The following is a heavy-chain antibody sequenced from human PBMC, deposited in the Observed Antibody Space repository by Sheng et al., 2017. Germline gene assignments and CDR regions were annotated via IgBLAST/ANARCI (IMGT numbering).Heavy chain of an antibody. Sequence: QVQLQQWGAGLLKPSETLSLTCAVYGGSFSGYYWSWIRQPPGKGLEWIGEINHSGSTNYNPSLKSRVTISVDTSKNQFSLKLSSVTAADTAVYYCARLKGRLPLWLLDYWGQGTLVTVSS. CDR1: GGSFSGYY. J-gene: IGHJ4*02. V-gene: IGHV4-34*01. D-gene: IGHD5-18*01. CDR3: ARLKGRLPLWLLDY. CDR2: INHSGST.